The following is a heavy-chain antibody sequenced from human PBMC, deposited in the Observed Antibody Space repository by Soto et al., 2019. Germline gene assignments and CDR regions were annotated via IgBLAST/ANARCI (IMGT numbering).Heavy chain of an antibody. J-gene: IGHJ4*02. D-gene: IGHD1-1*01. CDR1: GFIFGNYA. V-gene: IGHV3-23*01. CDR3: TKGGIPRRYNIPKVDFDY. Sequence: XGSLRLSCAAAGFIFGNYAMSWVRQAPGMGLEWVSAISGSGATTYYPDSVKGRFTISRDNSKNTLYLQMNNLRADDTAVYYCTKGGIPRRYNIPKVDFDYWGQGTLVTVSS. CDR2: ISGSGATT.